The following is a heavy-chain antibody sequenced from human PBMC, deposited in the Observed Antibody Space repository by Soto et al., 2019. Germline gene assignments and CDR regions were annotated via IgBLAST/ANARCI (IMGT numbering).Heavy chain of an antibody. CDR1: GGSVSSGNYC. CDR3: ARGVLL. D-gene: IGHD2-15*01. CDR2: IRSSGST. J-gene: IGHJ4*02. V-gene: IGHV4-61*01. Sequence: QVQLQESGPGLVEPSETLSLTCTVSGGSVSSGNYCWSWIRQPPGKGLEWIGCIRSSGSTNYNASLKSRVTRSVDASKNQLSLKLISVTAADTAVYYCARGVLLWGQGTLVTVSS.